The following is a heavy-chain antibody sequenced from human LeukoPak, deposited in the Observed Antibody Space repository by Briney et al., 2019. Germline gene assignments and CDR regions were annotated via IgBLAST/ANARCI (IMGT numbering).Heavy chain of an antibody. CDR2: INSDGSST. CDR3: ARFKPGLYYFDY. V-gene: IGHV3-74*01. CDR1: GFTFSSYW. Sequence: PGGSLRLSCAASGFTFSSYWMHWVRQAPGKGLVWVSRINSDGSSTYYADSVKGRFTISRDNSKNTLYLQMNSLRAEDTAVYYCARFKPGLYYFDYWGQGTLVTVSS. J-gene: IGHJ4*02.